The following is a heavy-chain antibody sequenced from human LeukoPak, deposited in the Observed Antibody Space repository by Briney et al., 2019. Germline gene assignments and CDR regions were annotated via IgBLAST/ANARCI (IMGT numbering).Heavy chain of an antibody. J-gene: IGHJ6*04. V-gene: IGHV1-3*01. D-gene: IGHD3-10*01. Sequence: ASVKVSCTASGYTFTSYAMHWVRQAPGQRLEWVGWINAGNGNTKYSQKFQGRVTITRDTSASTAYMELSSLRSEDTAVYYCAREFRSGSSYYYYYGMDVWGKGTTVTVSS. CDR3: AREFRSGSSYYYYYGMDV. CDR1: GYTFTSYA. CDR2: INAGNGNT.